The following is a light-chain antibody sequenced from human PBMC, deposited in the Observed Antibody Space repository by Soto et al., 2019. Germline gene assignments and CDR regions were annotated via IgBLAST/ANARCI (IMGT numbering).Light chain of an antibody. J-gene: IGKJ1*01. Sequence: KLLTQSPGTLSLSPGERATLFCRASQSLSSSLAWYQQKSGQAPRLIIYGTSRRATGVPVRFSGSGSGTDFTLTISSLQSEDFGVYFCQQDDNWPWTFGQGTKVEMK. CDR3: QQDDNWPWT. CDR2: GTS. CDR1: QSLSSS. V-gene: IGKV3-15*01.